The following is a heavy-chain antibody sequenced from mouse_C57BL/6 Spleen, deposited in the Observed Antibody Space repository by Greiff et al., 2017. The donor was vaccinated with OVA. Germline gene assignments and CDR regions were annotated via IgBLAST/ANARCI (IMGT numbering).Heavy chain of an antibody. Sequence: VQLQQSGPELVKPGASVKMSCKASGYTFTDYNMHWVKQSHGKSLEWIGYINPNNGGTSYNQKFKGKATLTVNKSSSTSYMKLRSLTSADYAVYYCARSMRGQAMDYWGQGTSVTVSS. CDR1: GYTFTDYN. J-gene: IGHJ4*01. CDR3: ARSMRGQAMDY. V-gene: IGHV1-22*01. CDR2: INPNNGGT. D-gene: IGHD3-3*01.